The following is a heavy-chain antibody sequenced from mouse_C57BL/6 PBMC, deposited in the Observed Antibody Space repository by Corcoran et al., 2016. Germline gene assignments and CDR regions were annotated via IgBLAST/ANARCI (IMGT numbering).Heavy chain of an antibody. Sequence: EVQLQQSGPELVKPGASVKISCKASGYTFTDYYMNWVKQSHGKSLEWIGDINPNNGGTSYNQKFKGKATLTVDKSSSTAYMELRSLTSEDSAVYYCARRGDYYGSSYWYVDVWGTGTTVTVSS. D-gene: IGHD1-1*01. CDR1: GYTFTDYY. CDR3: ARRGDYYGSSYWYVDV. V-gene: IGHV1-26*01. J-gene: IGHJ1*03. CDR2: INPNNGGT.